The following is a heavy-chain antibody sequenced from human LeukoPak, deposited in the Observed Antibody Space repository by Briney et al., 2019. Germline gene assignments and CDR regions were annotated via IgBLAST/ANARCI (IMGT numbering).Heavy chain of an antibody. CDR3: AREPITMIATFGY. Sequence: SETLSLTCAVYGGSFSGYYWYWIRQPPGKGLEWIGEINHSGTTNYNPSLKSRVTISVDTSKNQFSLKVRSVTAADTAVYYCAREPITMIATFGYWGQGTLVTVSS. V-gene: IGHV4-34*01. CDR1: GGSFSGYY. J-gene: IGHJ4*02. D-gene: IGHD3-22*01. CDR2: INHSGTT.